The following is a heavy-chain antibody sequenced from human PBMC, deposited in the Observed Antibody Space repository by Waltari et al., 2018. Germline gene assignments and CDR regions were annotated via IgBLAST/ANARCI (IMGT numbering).Heavy chain of an antibody. V-gene: IGHV5-51*03. D-gene: IGHD2-8*02. Sequence: EVQLVQSGAEVKKPGESLKISCKGSGYSFTSYWIGWVRQMPGKGLEWMGIIYPGDSDTSYSPSFQGQVTISADKSISTAYLQWSSLKASDTAMYYCASSRYCTGGVCYFDYWGQGTLVTVSS. CDR1: GYSFTSYW. CDR3: ASSRYCTGGVCYFDY. J-gene: IGHJ4*02. CDR2: IYPGDSDT.